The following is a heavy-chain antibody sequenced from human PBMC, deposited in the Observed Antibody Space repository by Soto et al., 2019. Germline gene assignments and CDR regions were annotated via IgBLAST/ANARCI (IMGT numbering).Heavy chain of an antibody. CDR3: ARDGGERELSFDY. CDR2: ISYDGSNK. CDR1: GFTFSSYA. V-gene: IGHV3-30-3*01. D-gene: IGHD1-26*01. Sequence: HPGGSLRLSCAASGFTFSSYAMHWVRQAPGKGLEWVAVISYDGSNKYYADSVKGRFTISRDNSKNTLYLQMNSLRAEDTAVYYCARDGGERELSFDYWGQGTLVTVSS. J-gene: IGHJ4*02.